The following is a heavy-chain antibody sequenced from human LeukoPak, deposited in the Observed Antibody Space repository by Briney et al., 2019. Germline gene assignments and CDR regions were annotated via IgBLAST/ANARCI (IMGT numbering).Heavy chain of an antibody. CDR3: AKPEKGRGYSYGPGSMDV. D-gene: IGHD5-18*01. CDR1: GLTFSSYG. Sequence: GGSLRLSFAASGLTFSSYGMHWVRQAPGKGLEWVAVISYDGSNKYYADSVKGRFTISRDNSKNTLYLQMNSLRAEDTAVYYCAKPEKGRGYSYGPGSMDVWGQGTTVTVSS. V-gene: IGHV3-30*18. CDR2: ISYDGSNK. J-gene: IGHJ6*02.